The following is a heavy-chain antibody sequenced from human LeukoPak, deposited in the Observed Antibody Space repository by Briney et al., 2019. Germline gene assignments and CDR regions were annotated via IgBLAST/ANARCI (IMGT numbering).Heavy chain of an antibody. CDR2: IYTSGST. Sequence: SETLSLTCSVSGDSISSYYWSWIRQPAGKGLEWIGRIYTSGSTNYNPSLKSRVTMSVDTSKNQFSLKLSSVTAADTAVYYCARAVFSNWNYAWFDPWGQGTLVTVSS. J-gene: IGHJ5*02. V-gene: IGHV4-4*07. CDR1: GDSISSYY. D-gene: IGHD1-7*01. CDR3: ARAVFSNWNYAWFDP.